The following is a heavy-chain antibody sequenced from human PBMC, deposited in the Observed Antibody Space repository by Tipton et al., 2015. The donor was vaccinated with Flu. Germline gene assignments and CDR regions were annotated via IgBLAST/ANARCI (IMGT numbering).Heavy chain of an antibody. D-gene: IGHD4-23*01. V-gene: IGHV4-39*07. CDR2: MYYSGST. CDR3: ARDQVGGKIVY. J-gene: IGHJ4*02. CDR1: GGSVTSSDYY. Sequence: TLSLTCTVSGGSVTSSDYYWGWVRQPPGKGLEWIATMYYSGSTFYNPSLKSRVTISVDTSNNQFSLRVTSVTAADTAIYYCARDQVGGKIVYWGQGTLVTVSS.